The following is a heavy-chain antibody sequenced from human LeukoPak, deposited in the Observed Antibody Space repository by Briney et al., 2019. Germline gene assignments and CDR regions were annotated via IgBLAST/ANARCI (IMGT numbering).Heavy chain of an antibody. D-gene: IGHD1-26*01. V-gene: IGHV4-4*02. CDR1: GGXISSSNC. J-gene: IGHJ6*02. CDR3: ASTPWDSGSYWDYYGMDV. Sequence: SGTLSLTCAVSGGXISSSNCWSWVRQPPGKGLEWIGEIYHSGSTNYNPSLKSRVTISVDKSKNQFSLKLSSVTAADTAVYYCASTPWDSGSYWDYYGMDVWGQGTTVTVSS. CDR2: IYHSGST.